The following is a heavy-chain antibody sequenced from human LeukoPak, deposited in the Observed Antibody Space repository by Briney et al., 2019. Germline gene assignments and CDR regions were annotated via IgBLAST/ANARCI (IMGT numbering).Heavy chain of an antibody. V-gene: IGHV4-34*01. D-gene: IGHD3-22*01. CDR3: ARGPFIYYDGSGYYLH. Sequence: PSETLSLTCAVYGGSFSGYYWSWIRQPPGKGLEWIGEINHSGSTNYNPSLKSRVTISVDTSKNQFSLKLSSVTAADTAVYYCARGPFIYYDGSGYYLHWGQGTLVTVSS. CDR2: INHSGST. CDR1: GGSFSGYY. J-gene: IGHJ4*02.